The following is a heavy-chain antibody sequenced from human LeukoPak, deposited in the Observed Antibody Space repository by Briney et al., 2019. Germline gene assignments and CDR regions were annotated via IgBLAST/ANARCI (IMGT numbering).Heavy chain of an antibody. CDR2: IREDGSEK. Sequence: GGSLRLSCAPSGVTFGSFVMTWVRQAPGKGREWVASIREDGSEKTSVDSVKGRFTISRDNAKNSLYLQMDGMRAEDTAVYYCARGPTNGQAFDYWGQGTLVSVSS. J-gene: IGHJ4*02. CDR3: ARGPTNGQAFDY. V-gene: IGHV3-7*01. D-gene: IGHD2-8*01. CDR1: GVTFGSFV.